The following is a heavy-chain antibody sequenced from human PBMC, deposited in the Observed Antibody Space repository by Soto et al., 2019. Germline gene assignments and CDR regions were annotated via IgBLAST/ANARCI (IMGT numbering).Heavy chain of an antibody. J-gene: IGHJ3*02. CDR2: ISAYNGNT. CDR1: GYTFTSYG. Sequence: GASVKVSCKASGYTFTSYGISWVRQAPGQGLEWMGWISAYNGNTNYAQKLQGRVTMTTDTSTSTAYMELRSLRSDDTAVYYCARDRYCSGGSCYKGSAFDIWGQGTMVTVSS. D-gene: IGHD2-15*01. CDR3: ARDRYCSGGSCYKGSAFDI. V-gene: IGHV1-18*01.